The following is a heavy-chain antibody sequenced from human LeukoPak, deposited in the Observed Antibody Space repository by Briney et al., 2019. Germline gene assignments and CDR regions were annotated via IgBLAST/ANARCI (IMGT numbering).Heavy chain of an antibody. CDR2: VSSDGSST. CDR3: ARVPPYYYDSSGYYDY. V-gene: IGHV3-74*01. CDR1: GFTFSYYW. D-gene: IGHD3-22*01. Sequence: GGSLRLSCAASGFTFSYYWMHWVRQAPGKGLVWVSRVSSDGSSTSSADSVKGRFTISRDNAKNTLYLQMNSLRAEDTAVYYCARVPPYYYDSSGYYDYCGQGTLVTVSS. J-gene: IGHJ4*02.